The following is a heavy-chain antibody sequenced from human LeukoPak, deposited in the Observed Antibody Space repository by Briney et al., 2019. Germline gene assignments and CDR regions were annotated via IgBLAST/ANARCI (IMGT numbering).Heavy chain of an antibody. Sequence: GGSLRLSCAASGFTFSSYSMNWVRQAPGKGLEWVSSISSSSSYIYYADSVKGRFTISRDNAKNSLYLQMNSLRAEDTAVYYCARDGGNCYYDSSGFPGGYWGQGTLVTVSS. J-gene: IGHJ4*02. V-gene: IGHV3-21*01. CDR3: ARDGGNCYYDSSGFPGGY. CDR1: GFTFSSYS. D-gene: IGHD3-22*01. CDR2: ISSSSSYI.